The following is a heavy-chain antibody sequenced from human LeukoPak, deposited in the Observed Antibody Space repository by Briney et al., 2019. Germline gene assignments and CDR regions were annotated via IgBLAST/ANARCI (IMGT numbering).Heavy chain of an antibody. CDR2: INHSGST. CDR1: GGSFSGYY. D-gene: IGHD3-10*01. Sequence: SETLSLTCAVYGGSFSGYYRSWIRQPPGKGLEWIGEINHSGSTNYNPSLKSRVTISVDTSKNQFSLKLSSVTAADTAVYYCARGIYYGSGSYYYYYYYMDVWGKGTTVTVSS. V-gene: IGHV4-34*01. CDR3: ARGIYYGSGSYYYYYYYMDV. J-gene: IGHJ6*03.